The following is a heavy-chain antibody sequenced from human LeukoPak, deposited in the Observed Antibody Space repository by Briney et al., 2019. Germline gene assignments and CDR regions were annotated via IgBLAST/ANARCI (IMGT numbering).Heavy chain of an antibody. Sequence: ASVKVSCKASGYTFTSYDINWVRQATGQGLEWTGWMNPNSGNTGYAQKFQGRVTMTRNTSISTAYMELSSLRSEDTAVYYCARLQWELLRYYYYYMDVWGKGTTVTVSS. D-gene: IGHD1-26*01. CDR2: MNPNSGNT. CDR1: GYTFTSYD. J-gene: IGHJ6*03. CDR3: ARLQWELLRYYYYYMDV. V-gene: IGHV1-8*01.